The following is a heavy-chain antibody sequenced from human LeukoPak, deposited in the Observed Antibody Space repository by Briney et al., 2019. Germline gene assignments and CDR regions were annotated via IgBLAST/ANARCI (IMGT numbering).Heavy chain of an antibody. V-gene: IGHV1-69*02. CDR3: ARGVHDYDFGSGYFYWFDP. CDR1: GGTFSSYT. D-gene: IGHD3-3*01. J-gene: IGHJ5*02. CDR2: IIPILGIA. Sequence: GASVKVSCKASGGTFSSYTISWVRQAPGQGLEWMGRIIPILGIANYAQKFQGGVTITADKSTSTAYMELSSLRSEDPAVYYCARGVHDYDFGSGYFYWFDPWGQGTLVTVSS.